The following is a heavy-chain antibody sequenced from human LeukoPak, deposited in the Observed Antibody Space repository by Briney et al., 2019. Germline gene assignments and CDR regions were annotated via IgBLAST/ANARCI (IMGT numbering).Heavy chain of an antibody. CDR1: GGSISSGGYS. Sequence: PSQTLSLTCAVSGGSISSGGYSWSWIRQPPGKGLEWIGYIYYSGSTNYNPSLKSRVTISVDTSKNQFSLKLSSVTAADTAVYYCARHERGEIAAALGYWGQGTLVTVSS. CDR2: IYYSGST. CDR3: ARHERGEIAAALGY. J-gene: IGHJ4*02. D-gene: IGHD6-13*01. V-gene: IGHV4-30-4*07.